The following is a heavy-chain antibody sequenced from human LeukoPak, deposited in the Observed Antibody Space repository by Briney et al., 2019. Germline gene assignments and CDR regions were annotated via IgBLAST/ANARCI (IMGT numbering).Heavy chain of an antibody. CDR2: ISYDGSNK. J-gene: IGHJ4*02. D-gene: IGHD5-12*01. CDR3: AEGNIVATIEGMLDY. V-gene: IGHV3-30*18. CDR1: GFTFSSYG. Sequence: PGGSLRLSCAASGFTFSSYGMHWVRQAPGKGLEWVAVISYDGSNKYYAGSVKGRFTISRDNSKNTLYLQMNSLRAEDTAVYYCAEGNIVATIEGMLDYWGQGTLVTVSS.